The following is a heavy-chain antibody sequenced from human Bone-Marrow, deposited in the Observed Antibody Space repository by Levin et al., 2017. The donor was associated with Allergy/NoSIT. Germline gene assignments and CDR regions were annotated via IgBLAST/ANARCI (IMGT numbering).Heavy chain of an antibody. D-gene: IGHD3-9*01. J-gene: IGHJ6*02. CDR1: GYTFNDYF. V-gene: IGHV1-2*02. CDR2: VNPNSGDT. Sequence: GESLKISCKASGYTFNDYFIHWVRQAPGQGLEWMGWVNPNSGDTNFAQKFQARVTMAGDTSISTAFMELRSLRSDDTAMYYCAREYYDVLTGYGSNGMDVWGQGTTVTVSS. CDR3: AREYYDVLTGYGSNGMDV.